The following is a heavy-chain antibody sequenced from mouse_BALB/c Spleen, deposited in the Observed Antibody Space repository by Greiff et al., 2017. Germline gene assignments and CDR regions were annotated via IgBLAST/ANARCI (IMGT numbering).Heavy chain of an antibody. CDR2: ISSGGSYI. J-gene: IGHJ4*01. CDR1: GFTFSSYT. CDR3: TRDRGRYDSYAMDY. V-gene: IGHV5-6-4*01. D-gene: IGHD2-14*01. Sequence: EVKLVESGGGLVKPGGSLKLSCAASGFTFSSYTMSWVRQTPEKRLEWVATISSGGSYIYYPDSVKGRFTISRDNAKNTLYLQMSSLKSADTAMYCCTRDRGRYDSYAMDYWGQGTSVTVSS.